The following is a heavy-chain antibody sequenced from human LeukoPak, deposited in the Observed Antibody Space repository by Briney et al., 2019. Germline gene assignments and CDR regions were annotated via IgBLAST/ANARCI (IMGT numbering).Heavy chain of an antibody. CDR1: GFTISSYG. CDR3: ANGPYSGSYYFDY. CDR2: IRYDGSNK. J-gene: IGHJ4*02. D-gene: IGHD1-26*01. V-gene: IGHV3-30*02. Sequence: PGGSLRLSCAASGFTISSYGMHWVRQAPGKGLEWVASIRYDGSNKYYADSVKGRFTISRDNSKNTLYLQMNSLRAEDTAVYYCANGPYSGSYYFDYWGQGTLVTVSS.